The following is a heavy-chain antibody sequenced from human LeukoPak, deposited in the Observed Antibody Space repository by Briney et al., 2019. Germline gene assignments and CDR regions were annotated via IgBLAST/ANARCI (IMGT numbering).Heavy chain of an antibody. V-gene: IGHV3-21*01. CDR2: ISSGSSYI. Sequence: PGGSLRLSCAASGFTFSSYSMNWVRQAPGKGLEWVSSISSGSSYIYYADSVKGRFTISRDNAKNSLYLQMNSLRAEDTAVYYCARDRVGAIPGEWFDPWGQGTLVTVSS. D-gene: IGHD1-26*01. CDR1: GFTFSSYS. J-gene: IGHJ5*02. CDR3: ARDRVGAIPGEWFDP.